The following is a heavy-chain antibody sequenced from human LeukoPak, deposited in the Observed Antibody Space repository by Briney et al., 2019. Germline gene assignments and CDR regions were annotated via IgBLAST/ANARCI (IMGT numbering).Heavy chain of an antibody. CDR3: ARVRYCTSTSCPDFDC. CDR2: INPSGGST. Sequence: ASVKVSCKASGYTFSSYYMHWVRQAPGQGLEWMGMINPSGGSTNYAQRFRGRVTMTRDTSTSTVYMELSSLRSEDTAVYSCARVRYCTSTSCPDFDCWGQGTLVTVSS. CDR1: GYTFSSYY. D-gene: IGHD2-2*01. V-gene: IGHV1-46*01. J-gene: IGHJ4*02.